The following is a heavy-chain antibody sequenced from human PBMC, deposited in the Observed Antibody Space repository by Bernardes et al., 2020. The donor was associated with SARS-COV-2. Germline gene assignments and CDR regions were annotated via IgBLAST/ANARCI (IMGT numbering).Heavy chain of an antibody. CDR1: GYSFPNSW. J-gene: IGHJ6*02. CDR2: IYPGYSDT. CDR3: ARPYCSSATCYTAGVDV. V-gene: IGHV5-51*01. Sequence: GESLKISCKGSGYSFPNSWICWVRQMPGKGLEWMGIIYPGYSDTRYSPSFQGQVTISADKSISTAYLQWSSLQASDTAMYYCARPYCSSATCYTAGVDVWGQGTTVTVSS. D-gene: IGHD2-2*02.